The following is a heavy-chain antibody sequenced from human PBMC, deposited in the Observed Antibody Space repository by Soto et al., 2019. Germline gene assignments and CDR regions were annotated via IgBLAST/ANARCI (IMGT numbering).Heavy chain of an antibody. CDR1: GFTFSSYA. Sequence: GGSLRLSCAASGFTFSSYAMSWVRQAPGKGLEWVSAISGSGGSTYYADSVKGRFTISRDNSKNTLYLQMNSLRAEDTAVYYCARDRSTIYGVVTPIDYWGQGTLVTVSS. CDR2: ISGSGGST. V-gene: IGHV3-23*01. D-gene: IGHD3-3*01. J-gene: IGHJ4*02. CDR3: ARDRSTIYGVVTPIDY.